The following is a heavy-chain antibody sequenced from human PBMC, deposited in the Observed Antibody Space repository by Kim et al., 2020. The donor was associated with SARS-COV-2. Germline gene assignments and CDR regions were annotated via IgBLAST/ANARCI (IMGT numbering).Heavy chain of an antibody. CDR2: IFYGGDT. Sequence: SETLSLTCTVSGDSFSAYYWSWIRHLQGKGLEWIGYIFYGGDTNYNPSLKSRVTMSWDTSRNEFSLDLTSVTDADTAVYYCARYAGRAIRQQYYYYG. CDR1: GDSFSAYY. D-gene: IGHD6-13*01. CDR3: ARYAGRAIRQQYYYYG. J-gene: IGHJ6*01. V-gene: IGHV4-59*01.